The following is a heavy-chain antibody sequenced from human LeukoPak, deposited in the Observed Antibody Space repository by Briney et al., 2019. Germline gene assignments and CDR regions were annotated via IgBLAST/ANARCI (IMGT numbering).Heavy chain of an antibody. CDR1: GFTFSNYD. D-gene: IGHD1-1*01. V-gene: IGHV3-74*01. Sequence: GGSLRLSCAASGFTFSNYDIHWVRQAPGKGLVWVSRINTDGSGTSYADSVKGRFTISRDNAKNTLYLQMNSLRAEDTAVYYCARGNAHAFDIWGQGTMVTVSS. CDR2: INTDGSGT. J-gene: IGHJ3*02. CDR3: ARGNAHAFDI.